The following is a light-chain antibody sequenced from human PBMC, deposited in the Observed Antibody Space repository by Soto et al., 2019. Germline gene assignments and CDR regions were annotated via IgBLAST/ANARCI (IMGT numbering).Light chain of an antibody. V-gene: IGKV3-20*01. CDR3: PQFGTSPLYT. CDR2: DAS. J-gene: IGKJ2*01. Sequence: ESVLTQSQGTLSVSPGERVTLSCRASQTFGRTYLAWYQQKPGQSPRLLIYDASSRATGIPDRFSGSGSGTDFTLTISRLEPEDYAVYHCPQFGTSPLYTFGQGTKVEIK. CDR1: QTFGRTY.